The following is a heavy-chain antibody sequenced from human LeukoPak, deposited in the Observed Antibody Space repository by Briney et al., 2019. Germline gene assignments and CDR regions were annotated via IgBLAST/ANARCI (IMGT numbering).Heavy chain of an antibody. J-gene: IGHJ4*02. CDR1: GFTFSSYA. CDR3: AKDRSLAYCGGDCYDALDY. CDR2: ISYDGSNK. Sequence: GGSLRLSCAASGFTFSSYAMHWVRQAPGKGLEWVAVISYDGSNKYYADSVKGRFTISRDNSKNTLYLQMNSLRAEDTAVYYCAKDRSLAYCGGDCYDALDYWGQGTLVTVSS. D-gene: IGHD2-21*02. V-gene: IGHV3-30-3*01.